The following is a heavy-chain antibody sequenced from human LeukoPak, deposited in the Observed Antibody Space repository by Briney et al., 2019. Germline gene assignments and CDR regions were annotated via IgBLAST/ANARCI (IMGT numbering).Heavy chain of an antibody. CDR2: FDPEDGET. CDR1: GYTHTELS. J-gene: IGHJ4*02. V-gene: IGHV1-24*01. CDR3: ATGRFGELLLFTFDY. Sequence: GASVKVSCKVSGYTHTELSMHWVGPAPGKGRAWMGGFDPEDGETIYAQKFQGRVTMTEHTSTDTAYMGLSSLRSEDTAVYYCATGRFGELLLFTFDYWGQGTLVTVSS. D-gene: IGHD3-10*01.